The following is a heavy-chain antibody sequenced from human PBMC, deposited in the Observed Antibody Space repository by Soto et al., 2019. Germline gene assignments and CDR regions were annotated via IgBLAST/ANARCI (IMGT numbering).Heavy chain of an antibody. CDR3: AKVTDSSGWYPYYYGIDV. CDR1: GFTFNIYG. V-gene: IGHV3-30*18. CDR2: ISYDGGKE. J-gene: IGHJ6*02. Sequence: QVQLVESGGGVVQPGKSLRLSCAASGFTFNIYGMQWVRQAPGKGLEWVAGISYDGGKEYYGDSEKGRFTISRYNSKNPLYLQMNSLRSEDTAVYYCAKVTDSSGWYPYYYGIDVWGQGTTVTISS. D-gene: IGHD6-19*01.